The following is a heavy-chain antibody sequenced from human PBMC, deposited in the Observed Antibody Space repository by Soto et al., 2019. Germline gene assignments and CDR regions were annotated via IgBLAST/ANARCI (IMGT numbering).Heavy chain of an antibody. Sequence: EVQLLESGGGLVQPGGSLGLSCAASGVTFSNDAMNWVRQAPGKGLEWVSGISHSGTRTYYADSVKGRFTISRDNSKNTLYLQMNSLRVEDTAVYYCAKGSWVHHGSEGGNWLDPWGQGTLVTVSS. CDR2: ISHSGTRT. V-gene: IGHV3-23*01. CDR1: GVTFSNDA. CDR3: AKGSWVHHGSEGGNWLDP. J-gene: IGHJ5*02. D-gene: IGHD3-10*01.